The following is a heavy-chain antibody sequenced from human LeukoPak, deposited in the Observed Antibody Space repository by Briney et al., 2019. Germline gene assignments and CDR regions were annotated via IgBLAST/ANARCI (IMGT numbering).Heavy chain of an antibody. CDR2: IISRGDTT. V-gene: IGHV3-48*04. D-gene: IGHD2-8*02. Sequence: GGSLRLSCAASGFTFNRWSMNWVREAPRKGLEWGSNIISRGDTTHYADSVKGRLSISRDNAKNSVLLQLNSLRAEDTAVYYCARGRGYCTGASCDIDYWGQGTLVTVSS. J-gene: IGHJ4*02. CDR3: ARGRGYCTGASCDIDY. CDR1: GFTFNRWS.